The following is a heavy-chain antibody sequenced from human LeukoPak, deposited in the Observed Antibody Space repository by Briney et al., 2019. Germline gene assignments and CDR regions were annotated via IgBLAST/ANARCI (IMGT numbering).Heavy chain of an antibody. J-gene: IGHJ3*02. CDR3: GRGMGKDAFDI. Sequence: GGSLRLSCAASGFTFSDYYMSWIRQAPGKGLEWVSYISSSSSYTNYADSVKGRFTISRDNAKSSLYLQMNSLRAEDTAVYYCGRGMGKDAFDIWGKGTMVTVSS. D-gene: IGHD1-26*01. CDR1: GFTFSDYY. CDR2: ISSSSSYT. V-gene: IGHV3-11*06.